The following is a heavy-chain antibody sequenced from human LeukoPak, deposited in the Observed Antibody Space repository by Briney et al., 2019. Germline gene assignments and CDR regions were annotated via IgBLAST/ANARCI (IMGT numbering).Heavy chain of an antibody. CDR2: ISTTGDYI. Sequence: GGSLRLSCAASGFSLSSSRMNWVRQAPGKGLGCVSSISTTGDYIYYADSVKGRFTISRDNAKKSLYLQMKRLRADGTAVYYCTRAPLTCSGGDCYYELNYWGQGTLVTVSS. J-gene: IGHJ4*02. CDR1: GFSLSSSR. V-gene: IGHV3-21*01. CDR3: TRAPLTCSGGDCYYELNY. D-gene: IGHD2-15*01.